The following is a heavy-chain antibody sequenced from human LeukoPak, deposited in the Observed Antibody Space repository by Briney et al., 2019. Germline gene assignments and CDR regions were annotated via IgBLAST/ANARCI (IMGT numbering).Heavy chain of an antibody. CDR1: GFTFSRYS. J-gene: IGHJ4*02. Sequence: GGSLRLSCAASGFTFSRYSMNWVRQAPGKGLEWVSSISSSSGYIYYADSVKGRFTISRDNAKNTLYLQMNSLRAECTAGYYCARDYDSSGYYPNWAYWGQGTLVTVSS. D-gene: IGHD3-22*01. CDR3: ARDYDSSGYYPNWAY. CDR2: ISSSSGYI. V-gene: IGHV3-21*01.